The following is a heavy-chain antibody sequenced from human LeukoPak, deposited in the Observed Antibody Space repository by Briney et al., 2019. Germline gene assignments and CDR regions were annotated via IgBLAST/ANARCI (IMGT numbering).Heavy chain of an antibody. J-gene: IGHJ4*02. Sequence: GGSLRLSCAASGFTFSSSAMSWVRQVPGKGLEWVSAISGSGGSTYYADSVKGRFTISRDNSKNTLYLQMNSLRAEDTAVYYCASQGYCSGGSCSSNYWGQGILVTVSS. CDR2: ISGSGGST. CDR1: GFTFSSSA. V-gene: IGHV3-23*01. D-gene: IGHD2-15*01. CDR3: ASQGYCSGGSCSSNY.